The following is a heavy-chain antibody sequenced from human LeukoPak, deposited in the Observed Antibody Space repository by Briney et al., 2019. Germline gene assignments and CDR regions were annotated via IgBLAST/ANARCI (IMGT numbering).Heavy chain of an antibody. CDR3: ARQGDGYHFDY. J-gene: IGHJ4*02. CDR1: GGSITSYY. Sequence: PSETLSLTCSVSGGSITSYYWSWIRQPPGKGLEWIGYIYYSGSTKYNPSLKTRITMSVDTSKNQFSLSLTSVTAADTAVYYCARQGDGYHFDYWDQGTLVTVSS. D-gene: IGHD5-24*01. V-gene: IGHV4-59*08. CDR2: IYYSGST.